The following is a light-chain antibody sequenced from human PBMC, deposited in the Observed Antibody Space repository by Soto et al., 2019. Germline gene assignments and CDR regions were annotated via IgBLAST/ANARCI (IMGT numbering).Light chain of an antibody. CDR3: RQDTNWLIT. J-gene: IGKJ5*01. V-gene: IGKV3-15*01. CDR2: VAS. Sequence: EIVMTQSPATLSVSPGERATLSCRASQSVSGNLAWYQQKPGQAPRLLIYVASTRAAGIPARFVGSGSGTECTLSISSLQSEDFAVYYCRQDTNWLITCGQGTRLAIK. CDR1: QSVSGN.